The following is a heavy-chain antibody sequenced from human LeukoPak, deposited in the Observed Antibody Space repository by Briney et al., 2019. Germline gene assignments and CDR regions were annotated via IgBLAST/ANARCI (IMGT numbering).Heavy chain of an antibody. V-gene: IGHV1-24*01. J-gene: IGHJ4*02. CDR3: ARDLTDPDGYFDY. Sequence: GASVKVSCKVSGYTLTELSMHWVRQAPGKGLERMGGFDPEDGETIYAQKFQGRVTITEDTSTDTAYMELRSLRSDDTAVYYCARDLTDPDGYFDYWGQGTLVTVSS. D-gene: IGHD4/OR15-4a*01. CDR1: GYTLTELS. CDR2: FDPEDGET.